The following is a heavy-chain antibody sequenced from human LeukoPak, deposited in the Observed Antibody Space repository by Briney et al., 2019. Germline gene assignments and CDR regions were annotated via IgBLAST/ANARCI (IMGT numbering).Heavy chain of an antibody. CDR1: GFIFTSNR. V-gene: IGHV3-7*01. CDR3: TRGLGEHGGVSDR. CDR2: IKHDGSEQ. J-gene: IGHJ5*02. Sequence: GGSLRLSCAASGFIFTSNRMNWVRQAPGKGLEWVANIKHDGSEQIYVDSVKGRFTISRDNAKDSVYLQMNSLRAEDTAVYYCTRGLGEHGGVSDRWGQGTLVTVS. D-gene: IGHD3-16*01.